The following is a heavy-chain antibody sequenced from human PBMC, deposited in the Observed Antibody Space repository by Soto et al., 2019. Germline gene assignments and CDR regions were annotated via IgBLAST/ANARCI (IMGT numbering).Heavy chain of an antibody. CDR1: GYTFTSYY. J-gene: IGHJ4*02. V-gene: IGHV1-46*03. CDR3: ARDASREYSGYDFVPVPPPTAYYFDY. CDR2: INPSGGST. D-gene: IGHD5-12*01. Sequence: QVQLVQSGAEVKKPGASVKVSCKASGYTFTSYYMHWVRQAPGQGLEWMGIINPSGGSTSYEQKCQGRVTMTRDTSTSTVYMELSSLRSEDTAVYYCARDASREYSGYDFVPVPPPTAYYFDYWGQGTLVTVSS.